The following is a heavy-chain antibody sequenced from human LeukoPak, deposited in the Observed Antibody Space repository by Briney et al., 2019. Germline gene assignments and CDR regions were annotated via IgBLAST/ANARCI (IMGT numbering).Heavy chain of an antibody. J-gene: IGHJ6*02. CDR3: ARSSSKNYYYYAMDV. CDR2: INSNGGST. CDR1: GFTLSCSA. Sequence: PVGSLRLPWAASGFTLSCSAMHRVRPAPGKGLEYVSAINSNGGSTYYANPVKGRFTISRDNSKNTLYIQMGSLRAEDMAVYYCARSSSKNYYYYAMDVWGQGTTVTVSS. V-gene: IGHV3-64*01.